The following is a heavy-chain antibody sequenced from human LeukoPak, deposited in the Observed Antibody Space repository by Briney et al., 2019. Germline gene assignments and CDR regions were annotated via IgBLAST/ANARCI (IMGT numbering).Heavy chain of an antibody. V-gene: IGHV3-33*01. D-gene: IGHD4-23*01. CDR1: GFTFSSYG. CDR2: IWYDGSKK. Sequence: GGSLRLSCAASGFTFSSYGMHWVRQAPGKGLEWVAVIWYDGSKKYYAESVKGRFTISRDNSKSTLYLQMNSLRAEDTAVYYCARRDGDNDRGFDYWGQGTLVTVSS. CDR3: ARRDGDNDRGFDY. J-gene: IGHJ4*02.